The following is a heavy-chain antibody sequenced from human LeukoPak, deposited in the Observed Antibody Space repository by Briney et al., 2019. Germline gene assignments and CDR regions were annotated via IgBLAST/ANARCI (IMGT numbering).Heavy chain of an antibody. CDR1: GFTFSSYG. CDR2: ISSTSTFI. CDR3: ARDRFWTDYYYYIDV. V-gene: IGHV3-21*01. D-gene: IGHD3/OR15-3a*01. J-gene: IGHJ6*03. Sequence: GGSLRLSCAASGFTFSSYGMSWVRQAPGKGLEWVSSISSTSTFIYYADSVKGRFTISRDNSKNSMYLQMSSLRAEDTAVYYCARDRFWTDYYYYIDVWGKGTTVTVSS.